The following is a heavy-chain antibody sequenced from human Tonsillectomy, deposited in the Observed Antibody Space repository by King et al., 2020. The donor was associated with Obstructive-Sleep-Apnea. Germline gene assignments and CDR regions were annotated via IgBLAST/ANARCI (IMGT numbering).Heavy chain of an antibody. J-gene: IGHJ4*02. Sequence: QLVQSGGGVVQPGGSLTLACAASGFTFSTYSMHWVRQAPGKGLEWVAFIRYDETDKYYADSVKGRFTISRDNSQNTLYLQMNNLRVEATALYYCARDRQGYQVSEYWGQGTLVTVSS. D-gene: IGHD2-2*01. CDR2: IRYDETDK. CDR1: GFTFSTYS. CDR3: ARDRQGYQVSEY. V-gene: IGHV3-30*02.